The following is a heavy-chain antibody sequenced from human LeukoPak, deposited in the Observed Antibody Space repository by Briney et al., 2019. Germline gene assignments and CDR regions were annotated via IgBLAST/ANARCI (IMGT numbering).Heavy chain of an antibody. Sequence: GASVKVSCKVSGYTLTELSMHWVRQAPGKGLEWMGGFDPEDGETIYAQKFQGRATMTEDTSTDTAYMELSSLRFEDTALYYCATGEVGATAIDYWGQGTLVTVSS. J-gene: IGHJ4*02. V-gene: IGHV1-24*01. CDR3: ATGEVGATAIDY. CDR2: FDPEDGET. CDR1: GYTLTELS. D-gene: IGHD1-26*01.